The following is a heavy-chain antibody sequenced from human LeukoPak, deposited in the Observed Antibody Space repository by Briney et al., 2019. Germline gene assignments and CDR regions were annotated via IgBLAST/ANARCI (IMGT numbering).Heavy chain of an antibody. Sequence: GGSLRLSCAASGFTFSSYSMNWGRQAPGRGLEWVSYISSSSTIYYADSVKGRFTISRANAKNSLYLQMNSLRAEDTAVYYYARVCVAVVIQYYYYYMDVWGKGTTVTVSS. CDR3: ARVCVAVVIQYYYYYMDV. CDR1: GFTFSSYS. D-gene: IGHD4-23*01. CDR2: ISSSSTI. J-gene: IGHJ6*03. V-gene: IGHV3-48*01.